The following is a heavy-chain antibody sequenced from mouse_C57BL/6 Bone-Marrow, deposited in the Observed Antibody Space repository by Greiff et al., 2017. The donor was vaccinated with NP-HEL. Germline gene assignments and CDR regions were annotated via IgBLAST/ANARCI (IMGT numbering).Heavy chain of an antibody. D-gene: IGHD1-1*01. V-gene: IGHV1-69*01. CDR3: ARSRYYYFDY. CDR1: GYTFTSYW. J-gene: IGHJ2*01. CDR2: IDPSDSYT. Sequence: QVQLQQPGAELVMPGASVKLSCKASGYTFTSYWMHWVKQRPGQGLEWIGEIDPSDSYTNYNQKFKGKSTVTVDKSSSTAYMQLSSLTSEDSAVYYCARSRYYYFDYWGQGTTLTVSS.